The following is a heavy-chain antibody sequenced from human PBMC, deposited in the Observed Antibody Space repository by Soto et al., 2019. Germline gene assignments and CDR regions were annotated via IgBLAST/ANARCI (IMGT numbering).Heavy chain of an antibody. Sequence: SETLSLTCTVSGGSISSYYWSWIRQPPGKALEWIGEIYHSGDTKYNPSLKSRVTMSVDKSKNQLSLKLNSVTAADTAVYYCATYYDILTGYTFDSWGQGTLVTVSS. J-gene: IGHJ4*02. D-gene: IGHD3-9*01. V-gene: IGHV4-59*12. CDR2: IYHSGDT. CDR1: GGSISSYY. CDR3: ATYYDILTGYTFDS.